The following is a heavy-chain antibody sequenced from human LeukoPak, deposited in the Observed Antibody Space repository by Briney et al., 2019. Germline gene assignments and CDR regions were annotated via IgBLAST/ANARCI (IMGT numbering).Heavy chain of an antibody. Sequence: GGSLRLSCAASGFTFSSYTMSWVRQAPGKGLEWVSTISTTGVSTYYADSAKGRFTISRDNSKNTLYLQMNSLRAEDTAIYFCARPPYTVYVVPTVWGQGTLVTVSS. CDR2: ISTTGVST. V-gene: IGHV3-23*01. J-gene: IGHJ4*02. CDR3: ARPPYTVYVVPTV. CDR1: GFTFSSYT. D-gene: IGHD5/OR15-5a*01.